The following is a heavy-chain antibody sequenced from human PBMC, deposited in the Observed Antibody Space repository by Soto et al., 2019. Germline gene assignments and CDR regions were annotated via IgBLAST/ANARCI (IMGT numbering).Heavy chain of an antibody. CDR3: ATWRTYRGSYCFDY. CDR2: IIPMYDSA. J-gene: IGHJ4*02. D-gene: IGHD3-10*01. CDR1: GGTFKTYT. Sequence: QVQLVQSGAELKKPGSSVNVSCAASGGTFKTYTITWVRQAPGQGLEWIGQIIPMYDSANYAQRFQGRVTISADKSTNIAYMELSGLRSEATALYYCATWRTYRGSYCFDYWGQGTLVSVSS. V-gene: IGHV1-69*06.